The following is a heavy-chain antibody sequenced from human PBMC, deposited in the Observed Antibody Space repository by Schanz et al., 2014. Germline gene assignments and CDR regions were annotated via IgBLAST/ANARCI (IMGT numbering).Heavy chain of an antibody. CDR1: GFSLNTYG. CDR2: IWNNGVTK. J-gene: IGHJ4*02. D-gene: IGHD4-17*01. Sequence: QAQLMESGGGVVQPGTSLILSCSVSGFSLNTYGIHWFRQPAGKGLEWVAVIWNNGVTKYYADSVRGRFTISRDRFQNTLYLRMSSLRAEDTAVYYCARPRFDYGEVAYGGQGPLVAGSS. CDR3: ARPRFDYGEVAY. V-gene: IGHV3-33*01.